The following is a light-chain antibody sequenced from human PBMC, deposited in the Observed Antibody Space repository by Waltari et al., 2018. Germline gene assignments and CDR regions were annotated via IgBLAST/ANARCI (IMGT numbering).Light chain of an antibody. J-gene: IGLJ1*01. Sequence: QSALTQPPSASGSPGQSVTISCTGTSSDVGGYNFVSWYQQHPGKAPTLIIHEVTKRPAGVPDRCSGAKSGNTATLTVSGLQAEDEAEYYCTSYAGGPHVFGTGTKVTVL. CDR3: TSYAGGPHV. CDR2: EVT. V-gene: IGLV2-8*01. CDR1: SSDVGGYNF.